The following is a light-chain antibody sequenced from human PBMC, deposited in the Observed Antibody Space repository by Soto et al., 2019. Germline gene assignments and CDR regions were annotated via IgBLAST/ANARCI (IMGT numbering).Light chain of an antibody. CDR1: QSISSW. J-gene: IGKJ1*01. Sequence: DIQMTQSPSTLSASVGDRVTITCRASQSISSWLAWYQQKPGQAPQLLIYKASSLESGVPSRFSGSGSGTEFTLTISSLQPDDFATYYCQQYNSYSWTFGQGTKVEIK. CDR3: QQYNSYSWT. V-gene: IGKV1-5*03. CDR2: KAS.